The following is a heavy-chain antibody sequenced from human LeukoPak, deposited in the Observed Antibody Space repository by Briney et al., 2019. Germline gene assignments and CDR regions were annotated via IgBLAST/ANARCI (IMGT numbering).Heavy chain of an antibody. J-gene: IGHJ3*02. CDR2: INPHSGGT. Sequence: ASVKVSCKASGYTFSGYNIHWVRQAPGQGLEWMGWINPHSGGTNYAQKFQGRVTLTRDSSITTAYMELSSLRSEDTAVYYCARDIVSSGWSNDAFDIWGQGTMVTVSS. CDR3: ARDIVSSGWSNDAFDI. CDR1: GYTFSGYN. V-gene: IGHV1-2*02. D-gene: IGHD6-19*01.